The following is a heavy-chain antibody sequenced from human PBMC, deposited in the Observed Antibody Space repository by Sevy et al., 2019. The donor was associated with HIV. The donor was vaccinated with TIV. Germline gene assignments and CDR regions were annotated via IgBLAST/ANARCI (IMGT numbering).Heavy chain of an antibody. V-gene: IGHV3-7*01. CDR1: GFTFSSYW. J-gene: IGHJ4*02. D-gene: IGHD4-4*01. CDR2: IKQYGREK. CDR3: ARDRADNSSLDY. Sequence: GGSQRLSCAASGFTFSSYWMSWVRQAPGKGLEWVANIKQYGREKYYVDSVKGRSTISRDIAKKSLYLQMNSLGAEDTAGYYCARDRADNSSLDYWGQGTLVTVSS.